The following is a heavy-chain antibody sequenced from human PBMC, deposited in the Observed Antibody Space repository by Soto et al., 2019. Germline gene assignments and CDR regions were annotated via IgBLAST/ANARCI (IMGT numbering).Heavy chain of an antibody. Sequence: ASVKVSCKASGYTFTSYYMHWVRQPPGQGLEWMGIINPSGGSTSYAQKFQGRVTMTRDTSTSKVYMELSSLRSEDTAVYYCARDTRLESVVVVAATFDYWGQGTLVTVSS. D-gene: IGHD2-15*01. CDR2: INPSGGST. V-gene: IGHV1-46*01. CDR3: ARDTRLESVVVVAATFDY. CDR1: GYTFTSYY. J-gene: IGHJ4*02.